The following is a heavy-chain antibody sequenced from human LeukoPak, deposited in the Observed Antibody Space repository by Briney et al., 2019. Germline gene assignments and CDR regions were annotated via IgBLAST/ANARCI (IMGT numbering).Heavy chain of an antibody. CDR2: INSDGSST. CDR3: ARYRYYYDSSGGDASDI. D-gene: IGHD3-22*01. CDR1: GFTFSSYW. V-gene: IGHV3-74*01. J-gene: IGHJ3*02. Sequence: GGSLRLSCAASGFTFSSYWMHWVRQAPGKGLVWVSRINSDGSSTSYADSVKGRFTISRDNAKNTLYLQMNSLRAEDTAVYYCARYRYYYDSSGGDASDIWGQGTMVTVSS.